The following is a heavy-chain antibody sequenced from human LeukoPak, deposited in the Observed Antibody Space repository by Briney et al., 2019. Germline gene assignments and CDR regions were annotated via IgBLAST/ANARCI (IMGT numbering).Heavy chain of an antibody. V-gene: IGHV3-23*01. CDR2: ISNGGDNT. Sequence: GGTLRLSCAASGFTFSIFGMSWVRQAPGKGLEWVSGISNGGDNTYYADSVKGRFTISRDNSKNTLYLQTNSLRAEDTAVYYCARRDIVVVVSASDYWGQGTLVTVSS. CDR3: ARRDIVVVVSASDY. CDR1: GFTFSIFG. J-gene: IGHJ4*02. D-gene: IGHD2-15*01.